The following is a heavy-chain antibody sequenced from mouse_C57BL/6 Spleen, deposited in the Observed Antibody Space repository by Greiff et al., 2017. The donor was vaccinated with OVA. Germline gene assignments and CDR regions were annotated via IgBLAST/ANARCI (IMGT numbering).Heavy chain of an antibody. CDR3: ARGYGKGTWFAY. D-gene: IGHD2-10*02. Sequence: EVQLQQSGGDLVKPGGSLKLSCAASGFTFSSYGMSWVRQTPDKRLEWVATISSGGSYTYYPDSVKGRFTISRDNAKNTLYLQMSSLKSEDTAMYYCARGYGKGTWFAYWGQGTLVTVSA. CDR1: GFTFSSYG. V-gene: IGHV5-6*01. CDR2: ISSGGSYT. J-gene: IGHJ3*01.